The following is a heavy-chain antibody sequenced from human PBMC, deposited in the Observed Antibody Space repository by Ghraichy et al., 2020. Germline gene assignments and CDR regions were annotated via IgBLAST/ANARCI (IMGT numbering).Heavy chain of an antibody. CDR2: IYYSGST. V-gene: IGHV4-39*01. Sequence: SETLSLTCTVSGGSISSSSYYWGWIRQPPGKGLEWIGSIYYSGSTYYNPSLKSRVTISVDTSKNQFSLKLSSVTAADTAVYYCARGSANDYGGDATYDYWGQGTLVTVSS. J-gene: IGHJ4*02. D-gene: IGHD4-23*01. CDR1: GGSISSSSYY. CDR3: ARGSANDYGGDATYDY.